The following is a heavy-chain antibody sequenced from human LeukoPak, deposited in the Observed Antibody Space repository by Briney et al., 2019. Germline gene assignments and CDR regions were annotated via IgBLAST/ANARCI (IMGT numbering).Heavy chain of an antibody. CDR2: INHSGST. J-gene: IGHJ4*02. CDR1: GGSFSGYY. Sequence: SETLSRTCAVYGGSFSGYYWSWIRQPPGKGLEWIGEINHSGSTNYNPSLKSRVTISVDTSKNQFSLKLSSVTAADTAVYYCARGRGVTPVGGYFDYWGQGTLVTVSS. D-gene: IGHD3-10*01. V-gene: IGHV4-34*01. CDR3: ARGRGVTPVGGYFDY.